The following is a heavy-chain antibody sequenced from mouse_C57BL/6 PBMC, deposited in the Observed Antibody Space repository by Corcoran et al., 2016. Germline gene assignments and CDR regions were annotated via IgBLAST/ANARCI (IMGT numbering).Heavy chain of an antibody. Sequence: QVQLQQSGHELVKPGASVKISCKASGYSFTSYYIHWVKQRPGQGLEWIGWIYPGSGNTKYNEKFKGKATLTADTSSSTAYMQLSSLTSEDSAVYYCAREAYYSNPWFAYWGQGTLVTVSA. CDR2: IYPGSGNT. J-gene: IGHJ3*01. D-gene: IGHD2-5*01. CDR1: GYSFTSYY. CDR3: AREAYYSNPWFAY. V-gene: IGHV1-66*01.